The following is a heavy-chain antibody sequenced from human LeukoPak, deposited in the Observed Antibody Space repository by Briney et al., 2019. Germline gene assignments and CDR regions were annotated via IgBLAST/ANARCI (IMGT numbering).Heavy chain of an antibody. J-gene: IGHJ4*02. Sequence: SETLSLTCAVSGDSRTTYYWSWIRQPPGKGLEWIGYIYYSGSTKYNPSLKSRVTISLDTSKNRVSLRLRSVSAADTAVYYCARGENTVTGDSWGQGTLVSASS. CDR3: ARGENTVTGDS. CDR1: GDSRTTYY. CDR2: IYYSGST. V-gene: IGHV4-59*01. D-gene: IGHD4-17*01.